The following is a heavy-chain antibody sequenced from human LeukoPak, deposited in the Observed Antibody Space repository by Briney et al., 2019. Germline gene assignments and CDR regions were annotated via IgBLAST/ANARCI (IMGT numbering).Heavy chain of an antibody. CDR2: FDPEDGET. J-gene: IGHJ4*02. Sequence: ASVKVSCKVSGYTLTELSMHWVRQAPGKGLEWMGGFDPEDGETIYAQKFQGRVTVTEDTSTDTAYMELSSLRSEDTAVYYCARVPGDDFWSGYSDYWGQGTLVTVSS. CDR3: ARVPGDDFWSGYSDY. D-gene: IGHD3-3*01. V-gene: IGHV1-24*01. CDR1: GYTLTELS.